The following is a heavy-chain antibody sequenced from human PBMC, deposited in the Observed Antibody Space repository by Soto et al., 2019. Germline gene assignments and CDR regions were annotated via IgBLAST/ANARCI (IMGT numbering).Heavy chain of an antibody. D-gene: IGHD2-15*01. CDR2: IIPIFGTA. Sequence: VKVSCKASGGTFSSYAISWVRQAPGQGLEWMGGIIPIFGTANYAQKFQGRVTITADESTSTAYMELSSLTSEDTAVYYCDRERRQAAFRKFDYYYYGMDVCGQGSTVTVSS. CDR3: DRERRQAAFRKFDYYYYGMDV. J-gene: IGHJ6*02. CDR1: GGTFSSYA. V-gene: IGHV1-69*01.